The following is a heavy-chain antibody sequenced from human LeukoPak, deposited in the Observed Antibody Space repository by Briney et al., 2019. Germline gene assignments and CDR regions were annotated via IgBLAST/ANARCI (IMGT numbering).Heavy chain of an antibody. CDR1: GGSISGYY. V-gene: IGHV4-4*09. D-gene: IGHD3-16*01. CDR2: IYSSGST. CDR3: ARFTYTTRPSDV. Sequence: SETLSLTCSVSGGSISGYYWSWIRQPPGQTLEWIGYIYSSGSTNYNPSLQSRVTMSVDTSMNQFSLRLSSVTAADTAVYYCARFTYTTRPSDVWGKGITVTVSS. J-gene: IGHJ6*04.